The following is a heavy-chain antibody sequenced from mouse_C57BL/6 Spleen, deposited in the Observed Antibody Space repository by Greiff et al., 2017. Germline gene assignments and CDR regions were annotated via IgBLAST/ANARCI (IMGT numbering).Heavy chain of an antibody. CDR3: ARSPLGRRYFDY. CDR1: GYTFTSYW. D-gene: IGHD4-1*01. Sequence: QVQLQQPGAELVRPGSSVKLSCKASGYTFTSYWMHWVKQRPIQGLEWIGNIDPSDSETHYNQKFKDKATLTVDTSSSTAYMQRSSLTSEDSAVYYCARSPLGRRYFDYWGQGTTLTVSS. J-gene: IGHJ2*01. CDR2: IDPSDSET. V-gene: IGHV1-52*01.